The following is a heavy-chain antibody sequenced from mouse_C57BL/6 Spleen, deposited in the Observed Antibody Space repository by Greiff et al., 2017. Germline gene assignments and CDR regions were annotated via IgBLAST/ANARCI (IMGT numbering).Heavy chain of an antibody. CDR3: ARRGTAH. CDR2: INPGSGGT. D-gene: IGHD4-1*01. J-gene: IGHJ3*01. Sequence: VKLMESGAELVRPGTSVKVSCKASGYAFTNYLIEWVKQRPGQGLEWIGVINPGSGGTNYNEKFKGKATLTADKSSSTAYMQLSSLTSEDSAVYFCARRGTAHWGQGTLVTVSA. CDR1: GYAFTNYL. V-gene: IGHV1-54*01.